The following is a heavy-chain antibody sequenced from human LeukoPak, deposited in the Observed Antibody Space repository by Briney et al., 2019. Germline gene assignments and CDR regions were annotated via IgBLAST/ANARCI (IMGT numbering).Heavy chain of an antibody. CDR3: AKVAEATQQQYSYFDY. D-gene: IGHD6-13*01. CDR1: GLTFSNYA. J-gene: IGHJ4*02. CDR2: ISRSAGGT. V-gene: IGHV3-23*01. Sequence: GGSLRLSCAASGLTFSNYAMSWVRQAPGKGLEWVSTISRSAGGTFHADSVKGRFTISRDNSKNTLYLQMNSLRAEDTAVYYCAKVAEATQQQYSYFDYWGQGTLVTVSS.